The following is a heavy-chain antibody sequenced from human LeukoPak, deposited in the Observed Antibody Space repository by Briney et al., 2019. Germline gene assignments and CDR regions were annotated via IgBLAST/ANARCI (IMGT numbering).Heavy chain of an antibody. J-gene: IGHJ4*02. CDR1: GFKFSNYW. CDR3: ARGYCSGGSCYTLHY. CDR2: IKQDGSEK. Sequence: GGSLRLSCAASGFKFSNYWMRWVRQAPGKGLEWVANIKQDGSEKYYVDSVKGRFSIYRDNAKNSVYLKMNSLRAEDTAVYYCARGYCSGGSCYTLHYWGQGTLVTVSS. D-gene: IGHD2-15*01. V-gene: IGHV3-7*01.